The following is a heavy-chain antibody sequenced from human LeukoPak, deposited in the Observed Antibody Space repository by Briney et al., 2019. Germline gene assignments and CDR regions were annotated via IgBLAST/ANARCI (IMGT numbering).Heavy chain of an antibody. D-gene: IGHD2-21*02. CDR2: ISGSGGST. V-gene: IGHV3-23*01. J-gene: IGHJ4*02. CDR3: AKDWGAYCGGDCYGFDY. CDR1: GFTFSSYA. Sequence: GGSPRLSCAASGFTFSSYAMSWVRQAPGKGLEWVSAISGSGGSTYYADSVKGRFTISRDKSKNTLYLQVNSLRAEDTAVYYCAKDWGAYCGGDCYGFDYWGQGTLVTVSS.